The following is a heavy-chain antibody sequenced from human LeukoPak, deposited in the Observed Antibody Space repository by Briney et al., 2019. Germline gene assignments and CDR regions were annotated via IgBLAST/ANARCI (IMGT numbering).Heavy chain of an antibody. V-gene: IGHV4-39*07. Sequence: SETLSLTCTVSGGSISSSSYYWGWIRQPPGKGLERIGEINHSGSTNYNPSLKSRVTISVDTSKNQFSLKLSSVTAADTAVYYCARLPIRSPGPLDAFDIWGQGTMVTVSS. CDR2: INHSGST. CDR1: GGSISSSSYY. D-gene: IGHD3-3*01. CDR3: ARLPIRSPGPLDAFDI. J-gene: IGHJ3*02.